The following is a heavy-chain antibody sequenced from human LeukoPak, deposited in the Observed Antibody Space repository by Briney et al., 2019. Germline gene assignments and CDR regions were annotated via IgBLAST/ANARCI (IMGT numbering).Heavy chain of an antibody. CDR1: GGTFSSYA. CDR3: ATDRHYYDSSGYSVH. CDR2: IIPIFGTA. Sequence: ASVKVSCKASGGTFSSYAISWVRQAPGQGLEWMGGIIPIFGTANYAQKFQGRVTITTDESTSTAYMELSSLRSEDTAVYYCATDRHYYDSSGYSVHWGQGTLVTVPS. V-gene: IGHV1-69*05. D-gene: IGHD3-22*01. J-gene: IGHJ4*02.